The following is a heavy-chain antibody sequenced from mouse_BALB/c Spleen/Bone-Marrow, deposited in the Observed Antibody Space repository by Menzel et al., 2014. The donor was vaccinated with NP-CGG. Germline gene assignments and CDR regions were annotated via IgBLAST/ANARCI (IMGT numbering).Heavy chain of an antibody. D-gene: IGHD2-1*01. J-gene: IGHJ3*01. CDR1: GFTFSDYY. V-gene: IGHV5-12*01. Sequence: LKESGAGLVQPGGTLKLSCTASGFTFSDYYMYWVRQTPEKRLEWVANISNGGNNTFYLDTVKGRFTISRDNAKNTLYLQMSRLKSEDTAMYYCARHDGIYAAWFAYWRQATPATVPA. CDR2: ISNGGNNT. CDR3: ARHDGIYAAWFAY.